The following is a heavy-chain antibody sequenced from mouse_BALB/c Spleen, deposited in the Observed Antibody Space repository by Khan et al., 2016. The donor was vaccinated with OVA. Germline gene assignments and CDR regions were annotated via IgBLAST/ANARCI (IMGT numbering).Heavy chain of an antibody. CDR1: GYTFTDYS. V-gene: IGHV1S137*01. J-gene: IGHJ2*01. CDR3: TRPAYDGYYDY. CDR2: ISTYSGNT. Sequence: QVQLQQSGPELVRPGVSVKISCKGSGYTFTDYSMHWVKQSHAKSLEWIGLISTYSGNTNYGQKFKGKATMTVDKSSSTAYMELVRLTSEDSAMYYCTRPAYDGYYDYWGQGTTLTVSS. D-gene: IGHD2-3*01.